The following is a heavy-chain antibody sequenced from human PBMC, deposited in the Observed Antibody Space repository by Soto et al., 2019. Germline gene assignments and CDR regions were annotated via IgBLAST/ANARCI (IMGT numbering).Heavy chain of an antibody. CDR2: IYYTGST. J-gene: IGHJ4*02. CDR3: ARDKSTPPDFFDS. V-gene: IGHV4-30-4*02. CDR1: GVFVNSYEYF. Sequence: SDTLSLTCSVSGVFVNSYEYFWTWIRQPPGEGLEWIGHIYYTGSTFYSPSLKGRLSISLDTSKNQFSLKLNSVTAADSAVYYCARDKSTPPDFFDSWGEGALVPVSP.